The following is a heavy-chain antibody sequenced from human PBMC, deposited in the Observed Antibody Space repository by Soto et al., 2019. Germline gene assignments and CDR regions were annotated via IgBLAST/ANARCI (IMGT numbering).Heavy chain of an antibody. CDR1: GGSISTDNYY. CDR3: ARLYGSGRLGGVH. V-gene: IGHV4-39*01. D-gene: IGHD3-10*01. J-gene: IGHJ4*02. CDR2: IYYSGST. Sequence: QVQLQESGPGLVKPAETLSLTCIVSGGSISTDNYYWAWIRQPPGKGLEWIGSIYYSGSTNYNPSLKSRVTMSVDTSMNQFSLKLTSVTAADTAVYYCARLYGSGRLGGVHWGQGTLVSVSS.